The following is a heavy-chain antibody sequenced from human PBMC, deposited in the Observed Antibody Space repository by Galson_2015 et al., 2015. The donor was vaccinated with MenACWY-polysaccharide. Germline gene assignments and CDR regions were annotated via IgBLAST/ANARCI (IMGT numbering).Heavy chain of an antibody. CDR3: ARGPSKVAGTGRGAFDY. D-gene: IGHD6-19*01. CDR1: GYTFTSYY. J-gene: IGHJ4*02. V-gene: IGHV1-2*02. CDR2: INPNSGGT. Sequence: SVKVSCKASGYTFTSYYMHWVRQAPGQGLEWMGWINPNSGGTNYAQKFQGRVTMTRDTSISTAYMELSRLRSDDTAVYYCARGPSKVAGTGRGAFDYWGQGTLVTVSS.